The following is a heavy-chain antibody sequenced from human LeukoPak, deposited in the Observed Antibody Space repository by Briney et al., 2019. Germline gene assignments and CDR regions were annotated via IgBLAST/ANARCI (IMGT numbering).Heavy chain of an antibody. CDR3: ARDLSLGSYYDSSGYYCYFDY. D-gene: IGHD3-22*01. J-gene: IGHJ4*02. Sequence: QTGGSLRLSCAVSGFPFSTFWMSWVRQAPGKGLEWVANINQDGSEKYYVDSVRGRFAISRDNAKNSLYLQMNSLRAEDTAVYYCARDLSLGSYYDSSGYYCYFDYWGQGTLVTVSS. V-gene: IGHV3-7*01. CDR1: GFPFSTFW. CDR2: INQDGSEK.